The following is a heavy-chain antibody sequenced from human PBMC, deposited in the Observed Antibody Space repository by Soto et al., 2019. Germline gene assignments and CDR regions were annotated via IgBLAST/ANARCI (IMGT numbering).Heavy chain of an antibody. CDR2: IYPGDSDT. Sequence: GESLKISCKGSGYSFTSYWIGWVRQMPGKGLEWMGIIYPGDSDTRYSPSFQGQVTISADKSISTAYLQWSSLKASDTAMYYCARSSSSWKLYYYYGMDVWGQGTTVTSP. J-gene: IGHJ6*02. D-gene: IGHD6-13*01. CDR3: ARSSSSWKLYYYYGMDV. CDR1: GYSFTSYW. V-gene: IGHV5-51*01.